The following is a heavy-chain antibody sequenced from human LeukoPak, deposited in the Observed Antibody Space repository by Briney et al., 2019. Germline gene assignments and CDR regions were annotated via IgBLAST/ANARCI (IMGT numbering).Heavy chain of an antibody. D-gene: IGHD3-10*01. CDR1: GFTFDDYA. V-gene: IGHV3-43D*03. CDR3: ASGDGSGSCSRNFDY. Sequence: PGGSLRLSCAASGFTFDDYAMHWVRQAPGKGLEWVSLISWDGGSTYYADSAKGRFTISRDNSKNSLYLQMNSLRAEDTALYYCASGDGSGSCSRNFDYWGQGTLVTVSS. CDR2: ISWDGGST. J-gene: IGHJ4*02.